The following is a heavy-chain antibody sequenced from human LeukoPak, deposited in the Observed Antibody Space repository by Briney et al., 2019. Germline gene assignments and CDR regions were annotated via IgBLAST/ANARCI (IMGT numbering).Heavy chain of an antibody. V-gene: IGHV1-3*03. CDR2: INAGNGNT. CDR1: GYTFTSYA. J-gene: IGHJ3*02. CDR3: ASYSSPLNAFDI. Sequence: ASVKVSCKASGYTFTSYAMHWVRQAPGQRLEWMGWINAGNGNTKYSQEFQGRVTITRDTSASTAYMELSSLRSEDMAVYYCASYSSPLNAFDIWGQGTMVTVSS. D-gene: IGHD6-6*01.